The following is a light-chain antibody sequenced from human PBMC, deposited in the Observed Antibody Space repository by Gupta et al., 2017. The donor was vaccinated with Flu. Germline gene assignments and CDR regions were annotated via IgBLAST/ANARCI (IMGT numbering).Light chain of an antibody. Sequence: SYELTQPPSVSVSPGQTPRITCSGDTLPKKYASWYQQKSGQAPVLVIYEDTKRPSGIPERISGSSSGTMATLTISGAQVEDEADYYCYSTDISDNYYFFGAGTKVSVL. CDR1: TLPKKY. J-gene: IGLJ1*01. CDR2: EDT. V-gene: IGLV3-10*01. CDR3: YSTDISDNYYF.